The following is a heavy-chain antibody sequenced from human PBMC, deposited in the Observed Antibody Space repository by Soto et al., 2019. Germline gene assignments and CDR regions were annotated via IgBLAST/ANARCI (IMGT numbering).Heavy chain of an antibody. V-gene: IGHV3-64D*08. J-gene: IGHJ3*02. CDR2: ISSNGGST. Sequence: GGSLRLSCSASGFTFSSYAMHWVRQAPGKGLEYVSAISSNGGSTYYADSVKGRFTISRDNSKNTLYLQMSSLRAEDTAVYYCVNHRQTYYYDSSGYYPDAFDIWGQGTMVTVSS. CDR1: GFTFSSYA. CDR3: VNHRQTYYYDSSGYYPDAFDI. D-gene: IGHD3-22*01.